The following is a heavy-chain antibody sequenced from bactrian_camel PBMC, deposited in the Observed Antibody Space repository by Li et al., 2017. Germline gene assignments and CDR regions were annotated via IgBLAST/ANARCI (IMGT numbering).Heavy chain of an antibody. CDR1: RGFDDADAE. CDR3: VADAENWRMLFSLLPPQNARY. V-gene: IGHV3S53*01. D-gene: IGHD1*01. CDR2: ISPVGKE. J-gene: IGHJ4*01. Sequence: HVQLVESGGGSVQIGGSLTLACAASRGFDDADAEWGWFRQAPGAQCEMVASISPVGKEYYSDSVKGRFAISRHNGENAVRLRMSDLSPEDTGMYYCVADAENWRMLFSLLPPQNARYWGQGTQVTVS.